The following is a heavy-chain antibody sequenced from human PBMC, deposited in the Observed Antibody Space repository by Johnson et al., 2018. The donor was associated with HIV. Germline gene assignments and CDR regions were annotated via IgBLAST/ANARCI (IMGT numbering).Heavy chain of an antibody. D-gene: IGHD5-24*01. V-gene: IGHV3-7*01. CDR3: AREVERGLGFDI. CDR2: INQDGSEK. J-gene: IGHJ3*02. Sequence: EVLLLESGGGVVQPGRSLRLSCAASGFTFSSYAMHWVRQAPGKGLEWVANINQDGSEKYYVDSVKGRFTISRDNAKKSVYLQMNSLRAEDTAVYYCAREVERGLGFDIWGQGTMVTVSS. CDR1: GFTFSSYA.